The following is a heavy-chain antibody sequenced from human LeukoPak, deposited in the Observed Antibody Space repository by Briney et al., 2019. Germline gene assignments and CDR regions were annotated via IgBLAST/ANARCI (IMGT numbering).Heavy chain of an antibody. CDR1: SGSISRTSSY. V-gene: IGHV4-39*07. Sequence: SETLSLTCTVSSGSISRTSSYWGWIRQPLGKGLEWIANIYSTGNTYYNPSLRSRVTISVDTSKYQLSLKLRSVTAADTAVYYCASYDSSAYDAFHIWGQGTMVTVSS. J-gene: IGHJ3*02. CDR2: IYSTGNT. D-gene: IGHD3-22*01. CDR3: ASYDSSAYDAFHI.